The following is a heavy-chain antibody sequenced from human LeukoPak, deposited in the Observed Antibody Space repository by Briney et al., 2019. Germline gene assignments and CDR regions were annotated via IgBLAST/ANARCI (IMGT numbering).Heavy chain of an antibody. V-gene: IGHV3-23*01. J-gene: IGHJ4*02. CDR1: GFIFSSYA. D-gene: IGHD6-19*01. CDR3: AKDRYRAVAGAFDY. CDR2: ISGSGGST. Sequence: GGSLRLSCAASGFIFSSYAMSWVRQAPGKGLEWVSAISGSGGSTYYADSVKGRFTISRDNAKNSLYLQMNSLRAEDTALYYCAKDRYRAVAGAFDYWGQGTLVTVSS.